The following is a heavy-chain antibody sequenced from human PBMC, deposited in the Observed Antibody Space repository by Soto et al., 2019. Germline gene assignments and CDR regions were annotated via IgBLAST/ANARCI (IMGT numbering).Heavy chain of an antibody. Sequence: PGGSLRLSCAASGFTFSSYSMNWVRQAPGKGLEWVSYISSSSSTIYYADSVKGRFTISRDNAKNSLYLQMNSLRAEDTAVYYCARDRGPYYDYIWGSYRENWFDPWGQGTLVTVS. CDR2: ISSSSSTI. J-gene: IGHJ5*02. CDR3: ARDRGPYYDYIWGSYRENWFDP. D-gene: IGHD3-16*02. V-gene: IGHV3-48*01. CDR1: GFTFSSYS.